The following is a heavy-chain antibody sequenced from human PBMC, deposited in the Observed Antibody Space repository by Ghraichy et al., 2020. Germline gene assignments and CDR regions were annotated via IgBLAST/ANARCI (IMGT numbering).Heavy chain of an antibody. V-gene: IGHV3-74*01. J-gene: IGHJ4*02. Sequence: GSLRLSCAASGFTLSNYWMHWVRQAPGKGLVWVSRINSYGSSTLYADSVKGRFTISRDNAKSTLYLQMNSLRAEDTAVYYCAREYCSGGRCFFGTGGSHLDYCGQGTQVTVSA. CDR2: INSYGSST. CDR3: AREYCSGGRCFFGTGGSHLDY. CDR1: GFTLSNYW. D-gene: IGHD2-15*01.